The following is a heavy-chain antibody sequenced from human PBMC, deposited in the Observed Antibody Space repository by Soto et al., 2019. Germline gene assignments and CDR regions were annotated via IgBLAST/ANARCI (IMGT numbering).Heavy chain of an antibody. J-gene: IGHJ3*02. CDR1: GGTFSSYA. CDR3: AREKDHEYSINYAFDI. CDR2: IIPIFGTA. Sequence: QVQLVQSGAEVKKPGSSVKVSCKASGGTFSSYAISWVRQAPGQGLEWMGGIIPIFGTANYAQKFQGRVTITADESTSTAYMELSSLRSEDTAVYYCAREKDHEYSINYAFDIWGQGTMVAVSS. V-gene: IGHV1-69*01. D-gene: IGHD4-4*01.